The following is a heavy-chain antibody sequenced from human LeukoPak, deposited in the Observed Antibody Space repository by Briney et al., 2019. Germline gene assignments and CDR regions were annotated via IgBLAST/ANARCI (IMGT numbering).Heavy chain of an antibody. Sequence: ASVKVSCKASGGTFSSYTISWVRQAPGQGLEWMGRIIPILGIANYAQKFQGRVTITADKSTSTAYMELSSLRSEDTAVYYCARDLSSFSFDYWGQGTLVTVSS. CDR3: ARDLSSFSFDY. J-gene: IGHJ4*02. CDR2: IIPILGIA. V-gene: IGHV1-69*04. D-gene: IGHD6-6*01. CDR1: GGTFSSYT.